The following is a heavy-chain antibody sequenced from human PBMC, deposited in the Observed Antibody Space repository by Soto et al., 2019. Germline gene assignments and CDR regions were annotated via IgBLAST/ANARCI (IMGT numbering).Heavy chain of an antibody. D-gene: IGHD6-6*01. CDR3: ARVGLLDLEDIAARPT. J-gene: IGHJ5*02. CDR2: MNPNSGNT. CDR1: GYTFTSHE. Sequence: QVQLVQSGAEVKKPGASVKVSCKASGYTFTSHEINWVRQATGQGLEWMGWMNPNSGNTGYAQKFQGRVTLTRNTSISTAYMELSSLRSEDTAVYYCARVGLLDLEDIAARPTWGQGTLVTVSS. V-gene: IGHV1-8*01.